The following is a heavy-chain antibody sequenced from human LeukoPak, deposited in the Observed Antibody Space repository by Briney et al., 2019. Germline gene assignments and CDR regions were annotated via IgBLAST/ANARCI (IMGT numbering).Heavy chain of an antibody. D-gene: IGHD3-3*01. J-gene: IGHJ6*03. CDR1: GFTFSDYY. CDR3: ASLITDFWSGLGSIRGIYYMDV. Sequence: PGGSRRLSCAASGFTFSDYYMSWIRQAPGKGLEWVSYISSSGSTIYYADSVKGRFTISRDNAKNSLYLQMNSLRAEDTAVYYCASLITDFWSGLGSIRGIYYMDVWGKGTTVTVSS. V-gene: IGHV3-11*01. CDR2: ISSSGSTI.